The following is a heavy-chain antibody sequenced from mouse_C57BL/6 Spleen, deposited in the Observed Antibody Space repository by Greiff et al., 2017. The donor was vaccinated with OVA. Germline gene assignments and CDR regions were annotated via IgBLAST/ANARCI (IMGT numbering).Heavy chain of an antibody. CDR1: GYTFTSYW. CDR3: ARTAQATPFAY. Sequence: QVQLQQPGAELVMPGASVKLSCKASGYTFTSYWMHWVKQRPGQGLEWIGEIDPSDSYTNYNQKFKGKSTLTVDKSSSTAYMQLSSLTSDDSAVYYCARTAQATPFAYWGQGTLVTVSA. J-gene: IGHJ3*01. CDR2: IDPSDSYT. D-gene: IGHD3-2*02. V-gene: IGHV1-69*01.